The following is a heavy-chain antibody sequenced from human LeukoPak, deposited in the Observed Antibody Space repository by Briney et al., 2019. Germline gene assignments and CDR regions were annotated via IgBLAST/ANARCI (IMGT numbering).Heavy chain of an antibody. CDR3: ARERPSKCYFDD. CDR1: GYTFINYY. J-gene: IGHJ4*02. CDR2: INPSAGNT. Sequence: ASVKVSCKASGYTFINYYVHWVRQAPGQGPEYMGIINPSAGNTNYAQKFQGRITMTRDTSTTTVYMELSSLVSEDTAVYYCARERPSKCYFDDWGQGTLVTVSS. V-gene: IGHV1-46*01.